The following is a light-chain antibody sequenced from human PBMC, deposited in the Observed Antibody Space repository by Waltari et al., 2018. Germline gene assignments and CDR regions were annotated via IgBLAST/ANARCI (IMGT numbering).Light chain of an antibody. Sequence: DIQLTQSPSSLSASVGDRVTITCRASQGIYSYLAWYQQKPGKAPKILIYKSSTLQSGVPSRFSGSGCGTEFTLTISSLQPEDFAVYYCQQRNSYPFTFGPGTKLDIK. CDR3: QQRNSYPFT. CDR1: QGIYSY. CDR2: KSS. J-gene: IGKJ3*01. V-gene: IGKV1-9*01.